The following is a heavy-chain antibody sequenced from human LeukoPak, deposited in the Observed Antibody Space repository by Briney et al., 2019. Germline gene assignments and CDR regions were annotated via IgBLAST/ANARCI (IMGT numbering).Heavy chain of an antibody. CDR1: GFTSNKFA. J-gene: IGHJ4*02. CDR3: AKGSRTGRPYYFDY. D-gene: IGHD1-1*01. CDR2: VSGDGGDT. V-gene: IGHV3-23*01. Sequence: GGSLRLSCAASGFTSNKFAMSWVRQAPGKGLDWVSAVSGDGGDTYYADSVKGRFTISRDNSKNVLYLQMSSLRAEDTAIYYCAKGSRTGRPYYFDYWGQGTLVTVSS.